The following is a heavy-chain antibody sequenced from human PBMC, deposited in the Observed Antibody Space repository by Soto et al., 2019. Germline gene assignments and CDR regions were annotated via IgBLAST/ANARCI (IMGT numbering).Heavy chain of an antibody. CDR1: GYTFTSQG. J-gene: IGHJ5*02. D-gene: IGHD6-13*01. CDR2: ISGYNGNT. CDR3: ARDLPGYSRNWFDP. Sequence: ASVKVSCKASGYTFTSQGISWVRQAPGQGLEWMAWISGYNGNTYYAQKFQVRVTMATDTSTSTAYMELRSLRSDDTAVYYCARDLPGYSRNWFDPWGQGTLVTVSS. V-gene: IGHV1-18*01.